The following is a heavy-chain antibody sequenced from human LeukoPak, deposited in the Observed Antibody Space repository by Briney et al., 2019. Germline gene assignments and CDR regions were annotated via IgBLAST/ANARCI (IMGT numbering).Heavy chain of an antibody. Sequence: SETLSLTCTVSGGSISSGGYYWSWIRQHPGKGLEWIGYIYYSGSTYYNPSLKSRVTISVDTSKNQFSLKLSSVTAAGTAVYYCARVPYGSGSYHYFDYWGQGTLVTVSS. CDR2: IYYSGST. CDR1: GGSISSGGYY. CDR3: ARVPYGSGSYHYFDY. D-gene: IGHD3-10*01. J-gene: IGHJ4*02. V-gene: IGHV4-31*03.